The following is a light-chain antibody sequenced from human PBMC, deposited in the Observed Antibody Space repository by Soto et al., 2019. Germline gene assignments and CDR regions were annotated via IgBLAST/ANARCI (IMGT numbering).Light chain of an antibody. CDR2: DAS. CDR3: QQYDNLPLT. Sequence: DILVTQSPSSLSASVGDRVTITCQASQDISNYLNWYQQKPGKAPKLLIYDASNLETGVPSRFSGSGSGTDFTFTISSLQPEDIATYYCQQYDNLPLTFGGGTKVDI. CDR1: QDISNY. V-gene: IGKV1-33*01. J-gene: IGKJ4*01.